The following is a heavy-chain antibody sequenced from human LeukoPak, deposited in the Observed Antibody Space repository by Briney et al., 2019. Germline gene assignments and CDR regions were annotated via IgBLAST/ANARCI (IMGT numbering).Heavy chain of an antibody. CDR3: ARGAGYSYGSPYYFDY. V-gene: IGHV4-34*01. CDR1: GGSFSGYY. J-gene: IGHJ4*02. D-gene: IGHD5-18*01. Sequence: SETLSLTCAVYGGSFSGYYWSWIRQPPGKGLEWIGEINHSGSTNYNPSLKSRVTISVDTSKNQFSLKLSSVTAADTAVYYCARGAGYSYGSPYYFDYWGQGTPVTVSS. CDR2: INHSGST.